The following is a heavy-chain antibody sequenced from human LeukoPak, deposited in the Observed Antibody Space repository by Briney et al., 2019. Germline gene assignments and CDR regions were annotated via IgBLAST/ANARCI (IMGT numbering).Heavy chain of an antibody. CDR3: HYYGDYINSFDY. J-gene: IGHJ4*02. CDR1: GFTFSSYE. Sequence: PGGSLRLSCAASGFTFSSYEMTWVRQAPGKGLEWVSYISSSGSTKYYADSVKGRFTISRDNAKNSLYLQMNSLRAEDTAVYYCHYYGDYINSFDYWGQGSLVTVSS. D-gene: IGHD4-17*01. V-gene: IGHV3-48*03. CDR2: ISSSGSTK.